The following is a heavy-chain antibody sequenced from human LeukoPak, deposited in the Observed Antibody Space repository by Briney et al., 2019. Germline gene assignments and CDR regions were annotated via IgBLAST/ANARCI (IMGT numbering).Heavy chain of an antibody. Sequence: GGSLRLSCAASGFTVGGNYMSWVRQAPGKGLEWVSVIYSGGSTYYADSVKGRFTISRDNSKNTLYLQMKSLRAEDTAVYYCARERNLEIAVAGTIFDYWGQGTLVTVSS. V-gene: IGHV3-66*01. CDR3: ARERNLEIAVAGTIFDY. CDR1: GFTVGGNY. D-gene: IGHD6-19*01. J-gene: IGHJ4*02. CDR2: IYSGGST.